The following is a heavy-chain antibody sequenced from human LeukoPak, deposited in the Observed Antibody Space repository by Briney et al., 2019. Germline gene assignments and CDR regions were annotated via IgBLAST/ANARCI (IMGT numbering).Heavy chain of an antibody. J-gene: IGHJ4*02. CDR3: ARARTRVVVVATSIG. Sequence: SVKVSCKASGGTFSSYGISWVRQAPGQGLEWMGGIIPIFGTANYAQKFQGRVTITAAESTSTVYMELSSPRSEDTAVYYCARARTRVVVVATSIGWGQRTLVTASS. CDR2: IIPIFGTA. V-gene: IGHV1-69*13. CDR1: GGTFSSYG. D-gene: IGHD2-15*01.